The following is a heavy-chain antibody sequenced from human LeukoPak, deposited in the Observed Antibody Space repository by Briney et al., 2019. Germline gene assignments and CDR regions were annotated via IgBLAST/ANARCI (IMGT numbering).Heavy chain of an antibody. CDR1: GGSFSGYY. Sequence: PSETLSLTCAVYGGSFSGYYWSWIRQPPGKGLEWIGEINHSGSTNYNPSLKSRVTISVDTSKNQFSLKLSSVTAADTAVYYCAREDYGDPVDYWGQGTLVTVSS. J-gene: IGHJ4*02. D-gene: IGHD4-17*01. CDR3: AREDYGDPVDY. V-gene: IGHV4-34*01. CDR2: INHSGST.